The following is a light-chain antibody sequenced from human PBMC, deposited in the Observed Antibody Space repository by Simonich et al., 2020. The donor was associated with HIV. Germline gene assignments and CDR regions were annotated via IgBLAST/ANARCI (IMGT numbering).Light chain of an antibody. CDR2: WTS. V-gene: IGKV4-1*01. Sequence: DIVMTQSPDSLAVSLGERAPINSKSSRTIFYRPNNKNYMAWYQQKPGQPPKLLIYWTSTRESGVPDRFSASGSGTDFTLTISSLQAEDVAVYSCQQYYSTPPTFGQGTKVEIK. CDR3: QQYYSTPPT. CDR1: RTIFYRPNNKNY. J-gene: IGKJ1*01.